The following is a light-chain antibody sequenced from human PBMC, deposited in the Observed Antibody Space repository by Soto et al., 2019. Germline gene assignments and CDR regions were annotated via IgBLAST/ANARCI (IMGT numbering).Light chain of an antibody. J-gene: IGKJ1*01. Sequence: DIKMTQSPSTLSASVGDRVTITCRASQSISSGLAWYQQKPGKAPKLLIYKASSLESGVPSRFSGSGSGTEFTLTISSLKPDDFATYYFQQYNSYSWTFGQGTKVEIK. CDR1: QSISSG. CDR3: QQYNSYSWT. V-gene: IGKV1-5*03. CDR2: KAS.